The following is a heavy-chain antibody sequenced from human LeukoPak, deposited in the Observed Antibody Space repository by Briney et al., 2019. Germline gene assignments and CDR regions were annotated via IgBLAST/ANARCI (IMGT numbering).Heavy chain of an antibody. V-gene: IGHV1-2*04. J-gene: IGHJ4*02. CDR1: GYTFTVYY. CDR2: INPNSGGT. CDR3: ARVGATTDFDY. Sequence: ASVTVSFKASGYTFTVYYMHWVRQAPGQGLEWMGWINPNSGGTNYAQKFQGWVTMTRDTSISTAYMELSRLRSDDTAVYYCARVGATTDFDYWGQGTLVTVSS. D-gene: IGHD1-26*01.